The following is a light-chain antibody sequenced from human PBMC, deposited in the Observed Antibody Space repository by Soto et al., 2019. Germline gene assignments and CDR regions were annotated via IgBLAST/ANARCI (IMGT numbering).Light chain of an antibody. CDR1: SSDVGSYDY. CDR2: DVT. Sequence: QSVLTQPASVSGSPGQSIAISCTGTSSDVGSYDYVSWYQQHPGKAPKLLIYDVTRRPSGVSDRFSGSKSGNTASLTISGLLSEDEAHYYCSSYRPSSTDVVFGGGTQLTVL. J-gene: IGLJ2*01. V-gene: IGLV2-14*01. CDR3: SSYRPSSTDVV.